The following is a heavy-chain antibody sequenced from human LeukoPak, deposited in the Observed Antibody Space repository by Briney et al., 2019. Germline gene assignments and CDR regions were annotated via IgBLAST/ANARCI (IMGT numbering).Heavy chain of an antibody. D-gene: IGHD6-13*01. CDR2: INSDGSST. CDR1: GFTFSSYW. J-gene: IGHJ3*02. Sequence: GGSLRLSCAASGFTFSSYWMLWVRQAPGKGLVWVSRINSDGSSTSYADSVKGRFTISRDNAKNTLYLQMNSLRAEDTAVYYCAREGQQLVRAFDIWGQGTMVTVSS. CDR3: AREGQQLVRAFDI. V-gene: IGHV3-74*01.